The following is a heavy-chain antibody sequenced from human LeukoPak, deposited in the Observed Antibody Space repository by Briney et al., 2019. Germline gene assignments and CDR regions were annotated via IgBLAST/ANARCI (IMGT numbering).Heavy chain of an antibody. CDR1: GGSISSYY. J-gene: IGHJ4*02. CDR3: ARESLVNQDFDY. D-gene: IGHD1-14*01. V-gene: IGHV4-59*01. CDR2: IYYSGST. Sequence: PSETLSLTCTVSGGSISSYYWSWIRQPPGKGLEWIGYIYYSGSTNYNPSLKSRVTISVDTSKNQFSLKLSSVTAADTAVYYCARESLVNQDFDYWGQGTLVTVSS.